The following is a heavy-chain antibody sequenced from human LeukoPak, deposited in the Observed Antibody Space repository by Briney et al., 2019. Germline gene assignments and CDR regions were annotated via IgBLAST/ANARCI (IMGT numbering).Heavy chain of an antibody. CDR2: INHSGST. Sequence: PSETLSLTCAVYGGSFSGYYWSWIRQPPGKGLECIGEINHSGSTNYNPSLKSRVTISVDTSKNQFSLKLSSVTAADTAVYYCARGLWRDIVVVPAAPFDYWGQGTLVTVSS. CDR1: GGSFSGYY. V-gene: IGHV4-34*01. D-gene: IGHD2-2*01. J-gene: IGHJ4*02. CDR3: ARGLWRDIVVVPAAPFDY.